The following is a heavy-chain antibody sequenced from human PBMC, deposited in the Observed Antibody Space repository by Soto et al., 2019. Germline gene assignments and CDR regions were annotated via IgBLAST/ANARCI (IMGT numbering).Heavy chain of an antibody. D-gene: IGHD3-22*01. CDR3: TTGKYTYYYDSSGPGQDAFDI. CDR1: GFTFSNSG. Sequence: GVSPRLSCAASGFTFSNSGMNWVRQAPGKGLEWVGRIKSKTDGGTTDYAAPVKGRFTISRDDSKNTLYLQMNSLKTEDTAVYYCTTGKYTYYYDSSGPGQDAFDIWGQGTMVTVSS. CDR2: IKSKTDGGTT. V-gene: IGHV3-15*07. J-gene: IGHJ3*02.